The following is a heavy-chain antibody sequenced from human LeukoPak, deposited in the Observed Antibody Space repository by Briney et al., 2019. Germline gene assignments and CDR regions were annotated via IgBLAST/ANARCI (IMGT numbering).Heavy chain of an antibody. Sequence: ASVKVSCKASGYTFTSYDINWVRQATGQGLEWMGWMNPNSGNTGYAQKFQGRVTMTRNTSISTAYMELSSLRSEDTAVYYCARNSISTPASTAKFAFYIRGQGTMVTVSS. CDR2: MNPNSGNT. CDR1: GYTFTSYD. D-gene: IGHD2-2*01. J-gene: IGHJ3*02. V-gene: IGHV1-8*01. CDR3: ARNSISTPASTAKFAFYI.